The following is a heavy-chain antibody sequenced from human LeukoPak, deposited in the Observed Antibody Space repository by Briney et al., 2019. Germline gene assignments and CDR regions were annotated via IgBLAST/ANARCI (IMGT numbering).Heavy chain of an antibody. Sequence: GASVKVSCKASGYTFTSYGISWVRQAPGQGLEWMGWISAYNGNTNYAQKLQGRVTMTTDTSTSTAYMELRSLRSDDTAVYYCARVYYDILTGRSSYGMDVWGQGTTVTVSS. J-gene: IGHJ6*02. CDR2: ISAYNGNT. V-gene: IGHV1-18*01. CDR3: ARVYYDILTGRSSYGMDV. CDR1: GYTFTSYG. D-gene: IGHD3-9*01.